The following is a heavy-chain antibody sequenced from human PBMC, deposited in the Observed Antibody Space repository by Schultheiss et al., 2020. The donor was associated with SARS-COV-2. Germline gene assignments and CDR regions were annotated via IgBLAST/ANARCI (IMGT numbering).Heavy chain of an antibody. V-gene: IGHV3-15*01. CDR1: GFTVSSNY. Sequence: GGSLRLSCAASGFTVSSNYMSWVRQAPGKGLEWVGRIKSKTDGGTTDYAAPVKGRFTISRDDSKNTLYLQMNSLKTEDTAVYYCTTGEEHDAFDIWGQGTMVTVSS. CDR3: TTGEEHDAFDI. J-gene: IGHJ3*02. CDR2: IKSKTDGGTT. D-gene: IGHD1-26*01.